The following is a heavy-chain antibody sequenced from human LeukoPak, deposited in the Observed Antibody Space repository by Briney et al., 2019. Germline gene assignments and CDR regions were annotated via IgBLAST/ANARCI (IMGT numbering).Heavy chain of an antibody. CDR3: ARTTGIFGVVSLYYFDY. CDR2: IYHSGST. Sequence: PSETLSLTCAVSGGSISSSNWWSWVRQPPGKGLEWIGEIYHSGSTNYNPSLKSRVTISVDKSKNQFSLKLSSVTAADTAVYYCARTTGIFGVVSLYYFDYWGQGTLVTVSS. CDR1: GGSISSSNW. J-gene: IGHJ4*02. D-gene: IGHD3-3*01. V-gene: IGHV4-4*02.